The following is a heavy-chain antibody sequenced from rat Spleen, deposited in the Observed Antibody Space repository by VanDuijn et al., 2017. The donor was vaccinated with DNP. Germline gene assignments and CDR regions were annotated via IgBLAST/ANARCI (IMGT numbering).Heavy chain of an antibody. CDR1: RFTFSDYD. J-gene: IGHJ2*01. Sequence: EVQLVESGGGLVQPGRSLKLSCAASRFTFSDYDMAWVRQAPNKGLEWVATISTSGGSTYYRDSVRGRFTLSRDNAKSTLYLQMDSLRSEDTATYYCASGLYWGQGVMVTVSS. CDR2: ISTSGGST. V-gene: IGHV5-25*01. D-gene: IGHD4-1*01. CDR3: ASGLY.